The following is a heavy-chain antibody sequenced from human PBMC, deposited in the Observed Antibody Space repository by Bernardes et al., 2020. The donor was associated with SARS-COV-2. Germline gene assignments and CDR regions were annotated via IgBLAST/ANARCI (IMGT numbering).Heavy chain of an antibody. CDR3: ARDRYYATDWTLNAFDI. V-gene: IGHV6-1*01. CDR2: TYYRSKWYS. J-gene: IGHJ3*02. CDR1: GDSVSSNIVT. Sequence: TLSLTCAISGDSVSSNIVTWNWIRQSPSRGLEWLGRTYYRSKWYSNYAVSVTSRMTINPDKSKNQFSLQLNSVTPEDTAVYFCARDRYYATDWTLNAFDIWGQGTMVTVSS. D-gene: IGHD2-2*01.